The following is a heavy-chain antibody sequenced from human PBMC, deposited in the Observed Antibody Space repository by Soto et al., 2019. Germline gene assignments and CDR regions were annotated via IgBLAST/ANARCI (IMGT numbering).Heavy chain of an antibody. Sequence: QVQLVQSGAEVRKPGSSVKVSCKASGGTFSSYTICWVRQAPGQGLVWMGRIIPILGITNYAQEFQGRVTITADRSTTTAYMELISLRSEVTAVYYFAKVEAVHASSCQLSSASDIWGRGTMVTVSS. V-gene: IGHV1-69*02. CDR2: IIPILGIT. CDR3: AKVEAVHASSCQLSSASDI. D-gene: IGHD1-1*01. CDR1: GGTFSSYT. J-gene: IGHJ3*02.